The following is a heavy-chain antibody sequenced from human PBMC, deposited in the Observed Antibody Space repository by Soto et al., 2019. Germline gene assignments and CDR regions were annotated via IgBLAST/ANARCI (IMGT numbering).Heavy chain of an antibody. Sequence: EVQLLESGGGLVQPGGSLRLSCVASGFTFSTTAMSWVRQAPGKGLEWVSSISGSEGSTYYLDSVKGRFTISRDNSKDTLYLHMSSLRAEDTALYFWAREVLYTYAPWDSWGQGTLVTVSS. CDR1: GFTFSTTA. V-gene: IGHV3-23*01. CDR3: AREVLYTYAPWDS. D-gene: IGHD2-2*01. J-gene: IGHJ4*02. CDR2: ISGSEGST.